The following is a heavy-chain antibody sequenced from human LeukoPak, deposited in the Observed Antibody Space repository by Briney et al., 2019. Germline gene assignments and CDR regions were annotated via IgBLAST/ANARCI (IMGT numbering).Heavy chain of an antibody. Sequence: GGSLRLSCAASGLTFSNYWMHWVRQAPGKGLVWVSRISSDGSSTSFADSVKGRFTISRDNAKNTLYLQMNSLRAEDTAVYFCARGVDYWGQGTLVTVSS. CDR1: GLTFSNYW. CDR3: ARGVDY. CDR2: ISSDGSST. V-gene: IGHV3-74*01. J-gene: IGHJ4*02.